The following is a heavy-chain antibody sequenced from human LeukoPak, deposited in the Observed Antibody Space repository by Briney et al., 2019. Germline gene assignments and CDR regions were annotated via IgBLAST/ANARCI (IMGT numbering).Heavy chain of an antibody. CDR2: IYYSGST. J-gene: IGHJ4*02. CDR1: GGSISSYY. D-gene: IGHD6-13*01. Sequence: SETLSLTCTVPGGSISSYYWSWIRQPPGKGLEWIGYIYYSGSTNYNPSLKSRVTISVDTSKNQFSLKLSSVTAADTAVYYCARGDGSSWPVGGYYFDYWGQGTLVTVSS. CDR3: ARGDGSSWPVGGYYFDY. V-gene: IGHV4-59*01.